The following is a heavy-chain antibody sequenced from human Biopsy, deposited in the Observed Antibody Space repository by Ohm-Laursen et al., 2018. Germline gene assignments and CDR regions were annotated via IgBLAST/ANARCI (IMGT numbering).Heavy chain of an antibody. D-gene: IGHD7-27*01. CDR2: VYHSGTT. Sequence: LSLTCAVSGGSISSGSTYWAWIRQPPGKGLEWIGSVYHSGTTYYSPSLKSRVTISVDTSKNQLSLKVTSVTAADTAAYYCARLTGDPSYWGQGILVTVSS. CDR1: GGSISSGSTY. J-gene: IGHJ4*02. V-gene: IGHV4-39*01. CDR3: ARLTGDPSY.